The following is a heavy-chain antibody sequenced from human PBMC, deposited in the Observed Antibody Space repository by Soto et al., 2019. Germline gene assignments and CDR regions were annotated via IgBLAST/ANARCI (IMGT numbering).Heavy chain of an antibody. CDR2: ISAYNGNT. CDR1: GYTFTSYG. D-gene: IGHD2-8*01. V-gene: IGHV1-18*01. CDR3: ARPSSHPVYAILHFDY. Sequence: ASVKVSCKASGYTFTSYGISWVRQAPGQGLEWMGWISAYNGNTNYAQKLQGRVTMTTDTSTSTAYMELRSLRSDDTAVYYCARPSSHPVYAILHFDYWGQGTLVTVSS. J-gene: IGHJ4*02.